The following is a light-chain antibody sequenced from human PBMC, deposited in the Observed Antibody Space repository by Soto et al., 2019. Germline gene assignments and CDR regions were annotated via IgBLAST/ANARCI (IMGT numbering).Light chain of an antibody. CDR3: CSFTSGNTV. J-gene: IGLJ1*01. CDR2: EVT. CDR1: SSDIGGYNY. Sequence: QSALTQPGSVSGSPGQSITISCTGTSSDIGGYNYVSWYQQHPGKAPKLMIYEVTNRPSGVSTRFSGSKSGNTASLTISGLQAEDDADYYCCSFTSGNTVFGTGTQLTVL. V-gene: IGLV2-14*01.